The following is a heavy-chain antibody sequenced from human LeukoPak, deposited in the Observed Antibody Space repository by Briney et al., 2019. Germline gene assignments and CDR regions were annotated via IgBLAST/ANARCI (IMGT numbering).Heavy chain of an antibody. CDR3: ARGGSWRSIFDY. Sequence: ETLSLTCAVXXXXFSXXYWSXXRXPPGKXLEXIGEINHSGSTNYNPSLKSRVTISVDTSKNQFSLKLSSVTAADTAVYYCARGGSWRSIFDYWGQGTLVTVSS. V-gene: IGHV4-34*01. CDR1: XXXFSXXY. J-gene: IGHJ4*02. D-gene: IGHD6-13*01. CDR2: INHSGST.